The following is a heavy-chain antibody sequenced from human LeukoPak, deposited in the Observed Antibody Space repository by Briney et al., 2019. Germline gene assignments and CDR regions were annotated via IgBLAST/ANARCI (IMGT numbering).Heavy chain of an antibody. CDR1: GFPFSSYD. Sequence: GGSLRLSCAASGFPFSSYDMHWVRQAPGKGLEWVSYISSSSGSIYDADSVKGRFTISRDNAKNSLFLQMNSLRAEDTAVYYCARDHHDFWGGYYRDAFDIWGQGTMVTVSS. D-gene: IGHD3-3*01. CDR3: ARDHHDFWGGYYRDAFDI. J-gene: IGHJ3*02. CDR2: ISSSSGSI. V-gene: IGHV3-48*01.